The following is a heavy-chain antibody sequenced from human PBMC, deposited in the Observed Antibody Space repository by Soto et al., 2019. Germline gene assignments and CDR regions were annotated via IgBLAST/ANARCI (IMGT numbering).Heavy chain of an antibody. CDR2: TIPNFGTA. V-gene: IGHV1-69*01. CDR3: ARGWGHSDSSGYYMYFEQ. CDR1: GGTFSSLA. J-gene: IGHJ4*02. Sequence: QVQLVQSGAEVKKPGSSLKVSCKASGGTFSSLAISWVRQAPGRGLEWMGGTIPNFGTANYAQKFQDRVTIKADEYTTTAYMELSGLRSEDTAVYYFARGWGHSDSSGYYMYFEQWGQGTQVTVS. D-gene: IGHD3-22*01.